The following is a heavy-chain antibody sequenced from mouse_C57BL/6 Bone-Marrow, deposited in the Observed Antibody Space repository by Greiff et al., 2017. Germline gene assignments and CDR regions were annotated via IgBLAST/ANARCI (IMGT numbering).Heavy chain of an antibody. D-gene: IGHD1-1*01. CDR2: IDPSDSYT. Sequence: VQLQQPGAELVMPGASVKLSCKASGYTFTSYWMHWVKQRPGQGLEWIGEIDPSDSYTNYNQKFKGKSTLTVDKSSSTAYMQRSSLTSEDSAVYYCARDYYGSSYYFDYWGQGTTLTVSS. CDR1: GYTFTSYW. V-gene: IGHV1-69*01. J-gene: IGHJ2*01. CDR3: ARDYYGSSYYFDY.